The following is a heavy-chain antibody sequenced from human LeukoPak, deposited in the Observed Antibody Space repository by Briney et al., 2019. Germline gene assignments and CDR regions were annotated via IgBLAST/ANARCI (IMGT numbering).Heavy chain of an antibody. CDR2: INPNSGGT. CDR3: ASQAASYNWFDP. CDR1: GYTFTGYY. V-gene: IGHV1-2*06. D-gene: IGHD2-15*01. Sequence: ASVKVSCKASGYTFTGYYMHWVRQAPGQGLEWMGRINPNSGGTNYAQKFQGRVTMTRDTSISTAYIELSRPRSDDTAVYYCASQAASYNWFDPWGQGTLVTVSS. J-gene: IGHJ5*02.